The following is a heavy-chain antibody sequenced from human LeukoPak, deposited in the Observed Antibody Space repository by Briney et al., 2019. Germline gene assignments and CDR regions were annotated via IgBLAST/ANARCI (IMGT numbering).Heavy chain of an antibody. CDR3: TRGRRLDC. V-gene: IGHV3-48*01. Sequence: GGSLRLSCAASGFTFSSYRMNWVRQAPGKGLEWVSYISSSSSTIYYADSVKGRFTISRDNAKSTLYLQMESLRVEDTAIYYCTRGRRLDCWGQGTLVTVSS. CDR2: ISSSSSTI. CDR1: GFTFSSYR. J-gene: IGHJ4*02.